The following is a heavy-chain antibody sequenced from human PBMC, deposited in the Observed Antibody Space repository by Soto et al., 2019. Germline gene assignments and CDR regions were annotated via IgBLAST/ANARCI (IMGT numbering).Heavy chain of an antibody. CDR1: GFTFSSSG. J-gene: IGHJ6*02. CDR3: ARGSGNFYYVMDV. V-gene: IGHV3-33*01. CDR2: IWYDGINQ. D-gene: IGHD3-10*01. Sequence: QVQLVESGGGVVQPGRSLRLSCAASGFTFSSSGMHWVRQAPGKGLEWVAVIWYDGINQYYADSVKDRFTISRDNSENILYLQMNSLRAEDTAVYHCARGSGNFYYVMDVWGQGTTVTVSS.